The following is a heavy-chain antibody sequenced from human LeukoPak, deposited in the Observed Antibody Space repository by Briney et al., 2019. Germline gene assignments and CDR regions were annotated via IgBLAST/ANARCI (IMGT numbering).Heavy chain of an antibody. CDR3: ARVDYYDSSGYYFNNWFDP. V-gene: IGHV4-59*01. J-gene: IGHJ5*02. CDR2: IYYSGST. CDR1: GGSISSYY. D-gene: IGHD3-22*01. Sequence: PSETLSLTCTVSGGSISSYYWSWIRQPPGKGLEWIGYIYYSGSTNYNPSLKSRVTISVDTPKNQFSLKLSSVTAADTAVYYCARVDYYDSSGYYFNNWFDPWGQGTLVTVSS.